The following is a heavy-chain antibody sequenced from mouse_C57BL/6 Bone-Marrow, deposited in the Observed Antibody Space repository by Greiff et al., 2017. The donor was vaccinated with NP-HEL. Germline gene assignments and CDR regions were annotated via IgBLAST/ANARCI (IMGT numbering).Heavy chain of an antibody. D-gene: IGHD1-1*01. V-gene: IGHV2-2*01. Sequence: VQLKESGPGLVQPSQSLSITCTVSGFSLTSYGVHWVRQSPGKGLEWLGVIWSGGSTDYNAAFISRLSISKDNSKSQVFFKMNSLQADDTAIYYCARSGSSLYYFDYWGQGTTLTVSS. CDR1: GFSLTSYG. J-gene: IGHJ2*01. CDR3: ARSGSSLYYFDY. CDR2: IWSGGST.